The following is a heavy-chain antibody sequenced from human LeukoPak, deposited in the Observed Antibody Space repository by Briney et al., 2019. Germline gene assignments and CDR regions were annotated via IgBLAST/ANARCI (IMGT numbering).Heavy chain of an antibody. J-gene: IGHJ5*02. CDR2: IYYSGST. CDR1: GGSISSYH. D-gene: IGHD3-22*01. Sequence: SETLSLTCTVSGGSISSYHWSWIRQPPGKALEWIGYIYYSGSTNYNPSLKSRVTISLDTSKNQFSLKLSSVTAADTAVYYCARDRAAPGYHDSSGYLNWFDPWGQGTLVTVSA. V-gene: IGHV4-59*01. CDR3: ARDRAAPGYHDSSGYLNWFDP.